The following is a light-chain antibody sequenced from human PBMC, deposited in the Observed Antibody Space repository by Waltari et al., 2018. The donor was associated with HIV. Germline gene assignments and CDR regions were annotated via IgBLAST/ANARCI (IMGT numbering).Light chain of an antibody. V-gene: IGLV3-21*02. Sequence: SYVLTQPPSVSVAPGQTARITCGGNNIAATKSVHWYRLNPGQAPVVVIYDGRDRPSGSPDRVSGSSSGDTATLTIGRAEAGDEADYYCQVWDGRGDPVRFGGGTKLAV. CDR3: QVWDGRGDPVR. CDR1: NIAATKS. CDR2: DGR. J-gene: IGLJ2*01.